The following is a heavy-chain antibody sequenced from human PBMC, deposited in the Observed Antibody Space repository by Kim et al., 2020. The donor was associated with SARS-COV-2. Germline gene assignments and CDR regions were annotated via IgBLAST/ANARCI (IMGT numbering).Heavy chain of an antibody. D-gene: IGHD6-13*01. CDR3: AKDTGLAAGRYWYFDL. V-gene: IGHV3-9*01. J-gene: IGHJ2*01. Sequence: SVKGRFTISRDNAKNSLYLHMNGLRAEDTALYYCAKDTGLAAGRYWYFDLWGRGTLVIVSS.